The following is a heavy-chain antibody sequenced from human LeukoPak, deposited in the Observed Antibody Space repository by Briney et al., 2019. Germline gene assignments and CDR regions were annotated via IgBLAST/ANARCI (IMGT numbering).Heavy chain of an antibody. CDR3: ARDVSSGSYDAFDI. V-gene: IGHV4-39*07. Sequence: PSETLSLTCTVSGGSISSSSYYWGWIRQPPGKGLEWIGSIYYSGSTYYNPSFKSRVTISVDTSKSQYSLKLNSVTAADTAVYYCARDVSSGSYDAFDIWGQETMVTVSS. D-gene: IGHD1-26*01. J-gene: IGHJ3*02. CDR1: GGSISSSSYY. CDR2: IYYSGST.